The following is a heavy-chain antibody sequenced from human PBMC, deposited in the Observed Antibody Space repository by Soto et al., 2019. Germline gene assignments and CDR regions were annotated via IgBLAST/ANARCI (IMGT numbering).Heavy chain of an antibody. D-gene: IGHD3-10*01. J-gene: IGHJ5*02. CDR3: ARGLYYPGSATLGWFDP. CDR1: GFTVSSTY. Sequence: GGSLRLSCAASGFTVSSTYMNWVRQAPGKGLEWVSVIYSGGNTYYTDSVRGRFTISRDNSKNTLYLQMNSLRAEDTAVYYCARGLYYPGSATLGWFDPWGQGTLVTVSS. V-gene: IGHV3-66*01. CDR2: IYSGGNT.